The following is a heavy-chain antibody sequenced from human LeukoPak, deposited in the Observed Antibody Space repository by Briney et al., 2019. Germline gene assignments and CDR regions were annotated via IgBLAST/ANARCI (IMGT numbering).Heavy chain of an antibody. J-gene: IGHJ5*02. CDR1: GFTFSSYA. V-gene: IGHV3-23*01. CDR3: AKDPSGVTIQKFDP. CDR2: ISGSGGST. Sequence: GGSLRLSCAASGFTFSSYAMSWVRQAPGKGLEWVSAISGSGGSTYYADSVKGRFTISGDNSKNTLYLQMNSLRAEDTAVYYCAKDPSGVTIQKFDPWGQGALVTVSS. D-gene: IGHD2-21*02.